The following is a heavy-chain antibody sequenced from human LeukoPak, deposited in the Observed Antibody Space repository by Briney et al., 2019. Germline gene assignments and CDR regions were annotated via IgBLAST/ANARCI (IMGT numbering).Heavy chain of an antibody. D-gene: IGHD2/OR15-2a*01. CDR2: TYYRSKCNN. V-gene: IGHV6-1*01. J-gene: IGHJ4*02. CDR1: GDSVSGNSAVA. CDR3: ARGRNSGFDY. Sequence: SQTLSLTCAISGDSVSGNSAVAWNWLRQSPSRGLEWLGRTYYRSKCNNDYAVSVKSRITINPDTSKNQISLHLNSVTPADTAVYYCARGRNSGFDYWGQGTLVTVSS.